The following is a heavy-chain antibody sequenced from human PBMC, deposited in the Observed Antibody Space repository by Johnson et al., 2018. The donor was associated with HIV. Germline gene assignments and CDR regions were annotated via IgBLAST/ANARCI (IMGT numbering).Heavy chain of an antibody. J-gene: IGHJ3*02. Sequence: VQLVESGGGLIQPGGSLRLSCAASGFTVSSNYMNCVRQAPGKGLEWVSVIYSGGRTYYADSVKGRFTISRDNSKNTLYLQMNSLRAEDTAVYYCAKRHGPIVGATHDAFDIWGQGTMVTVSS. D-gene: IGHD1-26*01. CDR3: AKRHGPIVGATHDAFDI. CDR2: IYSGGRT. V-gene: IGHV3-53*01. CDR1: GFTVSSNY.